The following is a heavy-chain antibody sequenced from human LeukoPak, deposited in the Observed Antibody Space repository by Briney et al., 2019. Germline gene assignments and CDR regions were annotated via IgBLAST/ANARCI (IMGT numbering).Heavy chain of an antibody. V-gene: IGHV3-15*01. D-gene: IGHD1-26*01. CDR1: GFTFGDYA. CDR2: IKSKTDGGTT. Sequence: PGGSLRLSCTASGFTFGDYAMSWVRQAPGKGLEWVGRIKSKTDGGTTDYAAPVKGRFTISRDDSKNTLYLQMNSLKTEDTAVYYCTTRGGSFSIFDYWGQGTLVTVSS. CDR3: TTRGGSFSIFDY. J-gene: IGHJ4*02.